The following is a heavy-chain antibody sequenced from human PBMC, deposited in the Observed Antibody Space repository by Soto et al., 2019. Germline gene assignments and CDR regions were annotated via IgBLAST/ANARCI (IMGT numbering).Heavy chain of an antibody. D-gene: IGHD6-25*01. CDR2: IYHSGST. V-gene: IGHV4-59*08. Sequence: SETLSLTCTVSGGSISSSYWSWIRQPPGKGLEWTGYIYHSGSTNYNPSLKSRVTISVDTSKNQFSLKLSSVTAADMAVYYCARLGSIAADDFDYWGQGTLVTVSS. CDR1: GGSISSSY. CDR3: ARLGSIAADDFDY. J-gene: IGHJ4*02.